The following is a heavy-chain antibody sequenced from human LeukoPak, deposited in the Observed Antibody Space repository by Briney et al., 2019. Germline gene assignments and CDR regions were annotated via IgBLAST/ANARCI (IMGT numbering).Heavy chain of an antibody. CDR2: IIPIFGTA. CDR3: ARGLITPRNFVVVPAAIGYYMDV. Sequence: ALVKVSCKASGGTFSSYAISWVRQAPGQGLEWMGGIIPIFGTANYAQKFQGRVTITTDESTSTAYMELSSLRSEDTAVYYCARGLITPRNFVVVPAAIGYYMDVWGKGTTVTVSS. D-gene: IGHD2-2*01. CDR1: GGTFSSYA. J-gene: IGHJ6*03. V-gene: IGHV1-69*05.